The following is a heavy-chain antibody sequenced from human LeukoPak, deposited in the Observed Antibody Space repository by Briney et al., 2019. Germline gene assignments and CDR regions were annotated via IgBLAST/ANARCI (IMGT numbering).Heavy chain of an antibody. CDR2: INHSGST. CDR1: GGSFSGYY. CDR3: ARRDSSGYYFKDMDY. V-gene: IGHV4-34*01. Sequence: SETLSLTCAVYGGSFSGYYWSWIRQPPGKGLEWIGEINHSGSTNYNPSLKSRVTISVDKSKNQFSLKLSSVTAADTAVYYCARRDSSGYYFKDMDYRGQGTLVTVSS. J-gene: IGHJ4*02. D-gene: IGHD3-22*01.